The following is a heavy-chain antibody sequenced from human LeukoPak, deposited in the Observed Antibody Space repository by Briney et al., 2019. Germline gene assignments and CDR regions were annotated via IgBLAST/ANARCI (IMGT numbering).Heavy chain of an antibody. Sequence: GGSLRLSCAASGFTFSSYSMNWVRQAPGKGLEWVSYISSSSSTIYYADSVKGRFTISRDNAKNSLYLQMNSLRAEDTAVYYCARTPATVLRFLEEYFQHWGQGTLVTVSS. D-gene: IGHD3-3*01. V-gene: IGHV3-48*01. CDR1: GFTFSSYS. CDR2: ISSSSSTI. J-gene: IGHJ1*01. CDR3: ARTPATVLRFLEEYFQH.